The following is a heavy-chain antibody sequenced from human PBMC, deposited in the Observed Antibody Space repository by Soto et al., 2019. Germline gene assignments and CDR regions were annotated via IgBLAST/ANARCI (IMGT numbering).Heavy chain of an antibody. CDR2: ISGSGGST. J-gene: IGHJ4*02. Sequence: GGSLRLSCAASGFTFSSYAMSWVRQAPGKGLEWVSAISGSGGSTYYADSVKGRFTISRDNSKNTLYLQMNSLRAEDTAVYYCAKPTKKGYIGIVYSSSWGQGTLVTVSS. V-gene: IGHV3-23*01. CDR3: AKPTKKGYIGIVYSSS. D-gene: IGHD6-13*01. CDR1: GFTFSSYA.